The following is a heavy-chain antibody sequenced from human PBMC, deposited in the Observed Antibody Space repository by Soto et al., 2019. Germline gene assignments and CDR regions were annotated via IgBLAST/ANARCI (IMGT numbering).Heavy chain of an antibody. CDR3: AKPRRGILVADNFDY. Sequence: LGGSLRLSCAASGFTFSSYAMNWVRQAPGKGLEWVSSISASGGSTYYADSVQGRFTISRDNSKNTLYLHMSSLRAEDTAVYYCAKPRRGILVADNFDYWGQGALVTVSS. D-gene: IGHD6-19*01. J-gene: IGHJ4*02. V-gene: IGHV3-23*01. CDR1: GFTFSSYA. CDR2: ISASGGST.